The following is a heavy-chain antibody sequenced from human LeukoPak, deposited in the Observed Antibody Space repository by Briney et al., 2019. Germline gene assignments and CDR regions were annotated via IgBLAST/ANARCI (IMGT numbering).Heavy chain of an antibody. J-gene: IGHJ4*03. CDR3: ARGATISETGYFDF. CDR2: IDHRGDT. Sequence: SETLSLTCAVYGEPFSRYYWSWIRQSPGKGLEWIAEIDHRGDTNYNPSVKSRVTISVDTSKNQLSLKVRSLSAADTAVYYCARGATISETGYFDFWGQGTLVTVSS. V-gene: IGHV4-34*01. D-gene: IGHD5-24*01. CDR1: GEPFSRYY.